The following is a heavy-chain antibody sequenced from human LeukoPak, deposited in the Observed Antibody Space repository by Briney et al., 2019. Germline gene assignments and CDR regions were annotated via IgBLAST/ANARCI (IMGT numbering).Heavy chain of an antibody. D-gene: IGHD2-2*01. Sequence: PGGSLRLSCAAYGFTFSSYSMNWVRQAPGKGLEWVSYISSSSSTIYYADSVKGRFTISRDNAKNSLYLQMNSLRAEDTAVYYCAREVSYCSSTSCYLGWFDPWGQGTLVTVSS. CDR1: GFTFSSYS. CDR3: AREVSYCSSTSCYLGWFDP. V-gene: IGHV3-48*01. J-gene: IGHJ5*02. CDR2: ISSSSSTI.